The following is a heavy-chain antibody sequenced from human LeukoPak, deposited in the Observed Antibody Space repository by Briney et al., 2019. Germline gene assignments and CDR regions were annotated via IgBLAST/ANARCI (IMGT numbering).Heavy chain of an antibody. CDR3: ARAGYYRFDY. J-gene: IGHJ4*02. V-gene: IGHV3-30*03. Sequence: PGGSLRLSCAASGFTFSSYGMHWVRQAPGKGLEWAAVISYDGSNKYYADSVKGRFTISRDNSKNTLYLQMNSLGAEDTAVYYCARAGYYRFDYWGQGTQVTVSS. CDR1: GFTFSSYG. CDR2: ISYDGSNK. D-gene: IGHD2-15*01.